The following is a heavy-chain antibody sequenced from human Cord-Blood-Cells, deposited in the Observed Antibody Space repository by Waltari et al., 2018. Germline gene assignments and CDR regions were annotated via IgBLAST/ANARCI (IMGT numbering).Heavy chain of an antibody. D-gene: IGHD2-2*01. Sequence: EVQLVESGGGLVQPGRSLRLSCTASGFTFGDYAMSWVRQAPGKGLEWVGFIGSKAYGGTTEYAASVKGRFTISRDDSKCIAYLQMNSLKTEDTAVYYCTSGGYCSSTSCYWGQGTLVTVSS. J-gene: IGHJ4*02. CDR1: GFTFGDYA. CDR2: IGSKAYGGTT. V-gene: IGHV3-49*04. CDR3: TSGGYCSSTSCY.